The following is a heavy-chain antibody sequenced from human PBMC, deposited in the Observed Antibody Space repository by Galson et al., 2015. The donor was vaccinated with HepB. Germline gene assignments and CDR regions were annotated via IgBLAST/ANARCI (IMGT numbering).Heavy chain of an antibody. D-gene: IGHD4-11*01. CDR1: GFKFSIYG. V-gene: IGHV3-33*08. J-gene: IGHJ4*02. CDR3: ARGPMSKTRAPLDY. CDR2: IWYDGSTK. Sequence: SLRLSCAASGFKFSIYGMEWVRQAPGKGLEWVAGIWYDGSTKKYADSVKGRFTISRDNSQNTLYLQMNSLRVEETAVYYCARGPMSKTRAPLDYWGQGTLVTVSS.